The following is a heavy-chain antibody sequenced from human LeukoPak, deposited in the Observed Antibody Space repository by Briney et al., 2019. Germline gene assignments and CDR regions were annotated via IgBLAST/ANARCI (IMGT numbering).Heavy chain of an antibody. J-gene: IGHJ5*02. CDR1: GYTFTSYD. CDR2: ISAYNGNT. D-gene: IGHD3-22*01. Sequence: ASVKVSCKASGYTFTSYDISWVRQAPGQGLEWMGWISAYNGNTNYAQRFQGRVTMTTDTSTTTAYMELRSLRSDDTAVYYCARVDLAWSDTSGYYRDWFDPWGQGTLVTVSS. CDR3: ARVDLAWSDTSGYYRDWFDP. V-gene: IGHV1-18*01.